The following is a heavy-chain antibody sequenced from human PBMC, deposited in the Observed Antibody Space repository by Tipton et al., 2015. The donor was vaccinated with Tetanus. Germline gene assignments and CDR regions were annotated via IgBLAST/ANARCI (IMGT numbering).Heavy chain of an antibody. Sequence: SLRLSCAVSGGSISSGNWWSWVRQSPGKGLEWIGEIHQSGSTSYNPSLKSRVSMSVDKSKNEISLKLNSVTAADTAIYYCAKRLRTNEAAPGNFDYWGQGTLVTVSS. CDR2: IHQSGST. J-gene: IGHJ4*02. V-gene: IGHV4-4*02. CDR3: AKRLRTNEAAPGNFDY. CDR1: GGSISSGNW. D-gene: IGHD6-13*01.